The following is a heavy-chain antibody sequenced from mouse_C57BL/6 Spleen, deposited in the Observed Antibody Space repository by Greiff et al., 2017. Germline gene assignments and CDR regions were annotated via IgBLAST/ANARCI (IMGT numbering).Heavy chain of an antibody. CDR1: GYAFSSSW. J-gene: IGHJ2*01. D-gene: IGHD2-4*01. Sequence: QVQLKQSGPELVKPGASVKISCKASGYAFSSSWMNWVKQRPGKGLEWIGRIYPGDGDTNYNGKFKGKATLTADKSSSTAYMQLSSLTSEDSAVYFCARAGSYDYVLDYWGQGTTLTVSS. CDR2: IYPGDGDT. V-gene: IGHV1-82*01. CDR3: ARAGSYDYVLDY.